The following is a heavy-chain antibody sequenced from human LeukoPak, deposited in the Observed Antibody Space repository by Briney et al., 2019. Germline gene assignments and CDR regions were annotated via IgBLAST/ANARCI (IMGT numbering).Heavy chain of an antibody. J-gene: IGHJ6*02. CDR2: IFHSGVT. Sequence: SQTLSLTCGVSGGSINVGGYSWNWIRQPPGKGLEWIGSIFHSGVTYYKPSLRSRVAISLDRSKNQGSLNVPSVTAADTAVYYCARGGVYTGMDAWGQGTTVIVSS. CDR3: ARGGVYTGMDA. D-gene: IGHD2-2*02. V-gene: IGHV4-30-2*01. CDR1: GGSINVGGYS.